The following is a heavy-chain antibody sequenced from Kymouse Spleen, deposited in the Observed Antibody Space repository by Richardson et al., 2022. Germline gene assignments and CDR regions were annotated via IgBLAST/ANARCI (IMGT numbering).Heavy chain of an antibody. CDR1: GFTFDDYA. Sequence: EVQLVESGGGLVQPGRSLRLSCAASGFTFDDYAMHWVRQAPGKGLEWVSGISWNSGSIGYADSVKGRFTISRDNAKNSLYLQMNSLRAEDTALYYCAKDYYDSSGYSLYYYYYGMDVWGQGTTVTVSS. CDR3: AKDYYDSSGYSLYYYYYGMDV. CDR2: ISWNSGSI. D-gene: IGHD3-22*01. V-gene: IGHV3-9*01. J-gene: IGHJ6*02.